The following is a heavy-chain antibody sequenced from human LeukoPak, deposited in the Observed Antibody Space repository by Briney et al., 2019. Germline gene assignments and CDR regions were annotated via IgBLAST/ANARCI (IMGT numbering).Heavy chain of an antibody. J-gene: IGHJ4*02. Sequence: PGGSLRLSCAASGFTVSSNYMNWVRQAPGKGLEWVSVIYSGGSTYYADSVKGRFTISRDNSKNTLYLQMSSLRAEDTAVYYCATERAHSSYFDYWGQGTLVTVSS. CDR1: GFTVSSNY. V-gene: IGHV3-53*01. CDR2: IYSGGST. D-gene: IGHD6-19*01. CDR3: ATERAHSSYFDY.